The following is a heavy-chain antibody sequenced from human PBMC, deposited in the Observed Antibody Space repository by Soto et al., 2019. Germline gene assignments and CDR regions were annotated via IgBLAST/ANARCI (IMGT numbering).Heavy chain of an antibody. J-gene: IGHJ5*02. Sequence: ASVKVSCKASGYTFTSYGISWVRQAPGQGLEWMGWISAYNGNTNYAQKLQGRVTMTTDTSTSTAYMELRSLRSDDTAVYYCAWVRIVVFILAGLAPGGQGPLFPVSS. V-gene: IGHV1-18*01. D-gene: IGHD2-15*01. CDR3: AWVRIVVFILAGLAP. CDR1: GYTFTSYG. CDR2: ISAYNGNT.